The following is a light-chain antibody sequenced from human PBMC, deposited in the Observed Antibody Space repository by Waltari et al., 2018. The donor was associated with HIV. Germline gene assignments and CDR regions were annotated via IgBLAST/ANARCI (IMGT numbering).Light chain of an antibody. CDR3: QQHNSYPRT. V-gene: IGKV1-17*01. CDR2: AAS. J-gene: IGKJ1*01. Sequence: DIQMTQSPSSLSASVGDRVTITCRASQPMGNDLGWYQRKPGKAPKRLIYAASSLQSGVPSRFSCSGSGTDFTLTISSLEPDDYATYYCQQHNSYPRTFGQGTKVEV. CDR1: QPMGND.